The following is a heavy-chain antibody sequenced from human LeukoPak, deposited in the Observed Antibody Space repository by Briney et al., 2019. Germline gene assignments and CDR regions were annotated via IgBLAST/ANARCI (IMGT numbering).Heavy chain of an antibody. CDR2: ISPSGGST. J-gene: IGHJ4*02. V-gene: IGHV1-46*01. CDR3: ARGGSRITMVRGVIIGGDY. Sequence: ASVKVSCKAFGYTFTSNYMHWVRQAPGQGPEWMGVISPSGGSTTYAQKFQGRVTLTRDMSTSTDYLELSSLRSEDTAVYYCARGGSRITMVRGVIIGGDYWGQGTLVTVSS. D-gene: IGHD3-10*01. CDR1: GYTFTSNY.